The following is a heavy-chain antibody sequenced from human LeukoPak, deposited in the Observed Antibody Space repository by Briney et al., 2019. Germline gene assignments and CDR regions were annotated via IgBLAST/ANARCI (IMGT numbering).Heavy chain of an antibody. V-gene: IGHV4-39*01. J-gene: IGHJ3*02. CDR2: VYYSGST. D-gene: IGHD1/OR15-1a*01. CDR1: GGSISSSTYY. CDR3: ARRNTAKGAFDI. Sequence: SETLSLTCTVSGGSISSSTYYWGWIRQSPGKGLEWIGSVYYSGSTYYNPSLESRVTMSVDTSRNQFSLKVTSATAADTTVYYCARRNTAKGAFDIWGQVTMVTVSS.